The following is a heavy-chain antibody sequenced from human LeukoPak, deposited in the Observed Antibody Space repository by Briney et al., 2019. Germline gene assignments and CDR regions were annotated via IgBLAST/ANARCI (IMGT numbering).Heavy chain of an antibody. V-gene: IGHV4-39*01. CDR3: ARHAWGLNAFDV. J-gene: IGHJ3*01. CDR1: GGSINY. CDR2: IYYSGTT. D-gene: IGHD3-16*01. Sequence: SETLSLTCTVSGGSINYGGWIRQPPGKGLEWIGSIYYSGTTYYNPSLKSRVTISVDTSKSQFSLKLNSVTAADTAVYYCARHAWGLNAFDVWGRGTMVIVSS.